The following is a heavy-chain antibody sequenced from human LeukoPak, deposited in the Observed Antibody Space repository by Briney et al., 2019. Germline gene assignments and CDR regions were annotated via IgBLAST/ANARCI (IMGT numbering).Heavy chain of an antibody. CDR1: GFKFDDYG. CDR2: ISSSGSTI. V-gene: IGHV3-11*01. CDR3: ASPYRLESDY. D-gene: IGHD1-26*01. J-gene: IGHJ4*02. Sequence: GGSLRLSCTASGFKFDDYGMTWVRQAPGKGLEWVSYISSSGSTIYYADSVKGRFTISRDNAKNSLYLQMNSLRAEDTAVYYCASPYRLESDYWGQGTLVTVSS.